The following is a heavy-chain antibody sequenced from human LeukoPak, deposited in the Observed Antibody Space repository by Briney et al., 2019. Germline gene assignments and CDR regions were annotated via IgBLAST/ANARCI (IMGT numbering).Heavy chain of an antibody. CDR2: IFYSGST. V-gene: IGHV4-39*07. CDR1: GGSISTSNYY. D-gene: IGHD5-12*01. Sequence: PSETLSLTCTVSGGSISTSNYYWGWIRQPPGKGLEWIENIFYSGSTYYSPSLRSRVTISLDTSRNQFSLKLNSVTAADTAVYYCARVTGDIVEDYFDYWGQGTLVTVSS. CDR3: ARVTGDIVEDYFDY. J-gene: IGHJ4*02.